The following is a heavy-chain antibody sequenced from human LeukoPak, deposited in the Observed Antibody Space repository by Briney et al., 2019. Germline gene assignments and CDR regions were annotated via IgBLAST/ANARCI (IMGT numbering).Heavy chain of an antibody. CDR2: IKQDGNEK. Sequence: AGGSLRLSCAASGFTFSNYWMNWVRQASGKGLEWVANIKQDGNEKYYVDSVKGRFTISRDNAKNSLYLQMSSLRAEDTAVYYCARDLWEVGAARTINVFDPWGQGTLVTVSS. CDR1: GFTFSNYW. V-gene: IGHV3-7*01. CDR3: ARDLWEVGAARTINVFDP. D-gene: IGHD1-26*01. J-gene: IGHJ5*02.